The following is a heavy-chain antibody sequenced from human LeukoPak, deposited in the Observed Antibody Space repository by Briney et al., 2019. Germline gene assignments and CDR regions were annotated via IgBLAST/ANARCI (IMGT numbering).Heavy chain of an antibody. CDR3: AGGSGGSPDAFDI. V-gene: IGHV1-2*02. D-gene: IGHD2-15*01. Sequence: GASVKVSCKASGYTFTGYYMHWVRQAPGQGLEWMGWINSNSGGTNYAQKFQGRVTMTRDTSISTAYMELSRLRSDDTAVYYCAGGSGGSPDAFDIWGQGTMVTVSS. CDR1: GYTFTGYY. CDR2: INSNSGGT. J-gene: IGHJ3*02.